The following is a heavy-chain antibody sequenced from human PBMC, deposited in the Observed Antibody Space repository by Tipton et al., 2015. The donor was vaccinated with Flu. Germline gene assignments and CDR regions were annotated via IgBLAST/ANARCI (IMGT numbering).Heavy chain of an antibody. CDR3: ARGSGSGTDVTFYF. CDR1: GGSISTGDYY. D-gene: IGHD3-10*01. Sequence: TLSLTCTVSGGSISTGDYYWIWIRQHPGEGLEWIVYTSNTGSTFYNPPLKSRVTMSVDTSKNQFSLKLSSVTAADTAVYYCARGSGSGTDVTFYFWGQGTLVTVSS. V-gene: IGHV4-31*03. J-gene: IGHJ4*02. CDR2: TSNTGST.